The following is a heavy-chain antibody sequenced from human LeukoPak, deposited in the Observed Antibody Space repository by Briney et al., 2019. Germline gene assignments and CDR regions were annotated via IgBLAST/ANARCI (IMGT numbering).Heavy chain of an antibody. D-gene: IGHD2-15*01. Sequence: SETLSLTYTVSGGSISNYYWSWIRQPPGRGLEWIGYIYHSGSTKYNPSLKSRVTISVDTSKNQFSLRLRSVTAADAAVYFCARHGQAPDCTGGSCLDYWGQGTLVTVSS. CDR2: IYHSGST. V-gene: IGHV4-59*08. CDR1: GGSISNYY. J-gene: IGHJ4*02. CDR3: ARHGQAPDCTGGSCLDY.